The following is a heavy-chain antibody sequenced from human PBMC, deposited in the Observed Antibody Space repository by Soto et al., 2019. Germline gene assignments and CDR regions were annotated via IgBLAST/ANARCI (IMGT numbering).Heavy chain of an antibody. CDR1: GGSISSGCYS. Sequence: PSETLSLTCAVCGGSISSGCYSWSWIRQPPGKGLEWIGYIYHSGSTYYNPSLKSRVTISVDRSKNQFSLKLSSVTAADTAVYYCARDISGSWNDANWFDPWGQRTLVPVSP. D-gene: IGHD6-13*01. CDR2: IYHSGST. V-gene: IGHV4-30-2*01. J-gene: IGHJ5*02. CDR3: ARDISGSWNDANWFDP.